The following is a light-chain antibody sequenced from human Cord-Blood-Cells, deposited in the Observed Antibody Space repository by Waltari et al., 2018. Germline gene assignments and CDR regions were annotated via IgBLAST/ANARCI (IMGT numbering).Light chain of an antibody. CDR1: RSDVGGYNY. J-gene: IGLJ3*02. CDR3: SSYAGSNNWV. Sequence: QSALTQPPSAPGSTGQSVTISSPGTRSDVGGYNYVSWYQQHPGKAPRLMIYEVSKRPSGVPDRFSGSKSGNTASLTVSGLQAEDEADYYCSSYAGSNNWVFGGGTKLTVL. CDR2: EVS. V-gene: IGLV2-8*01.